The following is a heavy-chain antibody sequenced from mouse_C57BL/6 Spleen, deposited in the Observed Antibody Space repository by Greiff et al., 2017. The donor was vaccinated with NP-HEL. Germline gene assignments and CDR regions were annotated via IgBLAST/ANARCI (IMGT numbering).Heavy chain of an antibody. CDR3: ARWDGRFAMDY. V-gene: IGHV5-4*03. Sequence: DVRVVESGGGLVKPGGSLKLSCAASGFTFSSYAMSWVRQTPEKRLEWVATISDGGSYTYYPDNVKGRFTISRDNAKNNLYLQMSHLKSEDTAMYYCARWDGRFAMDYWGQGTSVTVSS. CDR2: ISDGGSYT. D-gene: IGHD4-1*01. CDR1: GFTFSSYA. J-gene: IGHJ4*01.